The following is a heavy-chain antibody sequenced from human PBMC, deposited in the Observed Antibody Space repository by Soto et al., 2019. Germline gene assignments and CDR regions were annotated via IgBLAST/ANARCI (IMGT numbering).Heavy chain of an antibody. D-gene: IGHD2-21*02. Sequence: PSETLSLTCAVSGGSISSGGYSWSWIRQPPGKGLEWIGYIYHSGSTYYNPSLKSRVTISVDRSKNQFSLKLSSVTAADTAVYYCARGSYCGGDPKVCFDYWGQGTLVTVSS. CDR1: GGSISSGGYS. CDR2: IYHSGST. V-gene: IGHV4-30-2*01. J-gene: IGHJ4*02. CDR3: ARGSYCGGDPKVCFDY.